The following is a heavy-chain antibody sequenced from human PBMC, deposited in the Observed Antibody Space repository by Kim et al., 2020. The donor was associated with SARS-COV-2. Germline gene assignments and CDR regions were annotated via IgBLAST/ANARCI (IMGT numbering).Heavy chain of an antibody. J-gene: IGHJ6*02. V-gene: IGHV3-30*07. CDR3: ARVIAAAGTEKYYYYGMDV. D-gene: IGHD6-13*01. Sequence: GRFTISRDNSKNTLYLQMNSLRAEDTAVYYCARVIAAAGTEKYYYYGMDVWGQGTTVTVSS.